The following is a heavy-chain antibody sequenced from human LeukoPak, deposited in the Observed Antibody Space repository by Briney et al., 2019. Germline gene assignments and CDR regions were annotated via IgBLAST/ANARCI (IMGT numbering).Heavy chain of an antibody. CDR1: GFTFSRTG. Sequence: SVKVSCKASGFTFSRTGLKWVRQARGQRPERIGWIVVGSGNTTYAQKFQERLTITRDMSTSTAYMELSSLRSDDTAVYYCAAATKGAFDIWGQGTMVTVSS. V-gene: IGHV1-58*01. CDR3: AAATKGAFDI. D-gene: IGHD5-24*01. CDR2: IVVGSGNT. J-gene: IGHJ3*02.